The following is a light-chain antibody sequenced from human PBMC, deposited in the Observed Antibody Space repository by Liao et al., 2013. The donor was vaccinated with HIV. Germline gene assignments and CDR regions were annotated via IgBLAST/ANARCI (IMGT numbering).Light chain of an antibody. CDR3: QVWDRGSDHLV. CDR1: KLGNRF. CDR2: EDS. Sequence: SYVLTQPPSVSVSPGQTATIACSGDKLGNRFTAWYQQRPGQSPVLVIYEDSKRPSGIPERFSGSKSGNTATLTISRVEAGDEADFYCQVWDRGSDHLVFGEGTELTVL. J-gene: IGLJ2*01. V-gene: IGLV3-1*01.